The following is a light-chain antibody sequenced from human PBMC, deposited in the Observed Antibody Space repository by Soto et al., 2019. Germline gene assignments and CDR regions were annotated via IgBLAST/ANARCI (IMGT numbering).Light chain of an antibody. J-gene: IGLJ2*01. V-gene: IGLV2-14*03. CDR3: SSYTSTNFVI. Sequence: QSALTQPASVSGSPGQSITISCTGSSGDIGDYKYVSWYKQHPGKARKLMIYDVSNRPSGVSNRFSGSKSGNTASLTISGLQAEDEADYYCSSYTSTNFVIFGGGTELTVL. CDR1: SGDIGDYKY. CDR2: DVS.